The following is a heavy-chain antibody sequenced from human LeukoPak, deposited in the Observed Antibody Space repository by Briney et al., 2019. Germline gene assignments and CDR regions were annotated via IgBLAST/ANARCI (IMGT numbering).Heavy chain of an antibody. V-gene: IGHV3-33*06. D-gene: IGHD1-26*01. J-gene: IGHJ4*02. CDR3: AKDHSGSLLDY. CDR1: GFSFSSYG. CDR2: IYYDGSKE. Sequence: GGSLRLSCAASGFSFSSYGMHWVRQAPGKGLEWVAVIYYDGSKEYYADSVKGRFTISRDSSKNKVYLQMNSLRADDTAVYYCAKDHSGSLLDYWGQGTLVTVSS.